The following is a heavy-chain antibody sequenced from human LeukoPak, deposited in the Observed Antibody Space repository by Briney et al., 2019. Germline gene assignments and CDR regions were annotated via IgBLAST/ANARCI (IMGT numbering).Heavy chain of an antibody. CDR1: GFTFSSYE. CDR2: ISSSGSTI. J-gene: IGHJ4*02. Sequence: PGGSLRLSCAASGFTFSSYEMNWVRQAPGKGLEWVSYISSSGSTIYYADSVKGRFTISRDNAKNSLYLQMNSLRAEDRAVYYCARGITVTTYGCDYWGQGTLVTVSS. D-gene: IGHD4-17*01. V-gene: IGHV3-48*03. CDR3: ARGITVTTYGCDY.